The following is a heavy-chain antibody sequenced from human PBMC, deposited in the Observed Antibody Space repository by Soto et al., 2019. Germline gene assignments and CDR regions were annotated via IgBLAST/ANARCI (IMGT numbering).Heavy chain of an antibody. CDR1: GGSISSYY. J-gene: IGHJ5*02. CDR2: IYYSGST. V-gene: IGHV4-59*01. CDR3: ARDNYYDSSGYYYVVGWFDP. Sequence: SETLSLTCTVPGGSISSYYWSWIRQPPGKGLEWIGYIYYSGSTNYNPSLKSRVTISVDTSKNQFSLKLSSVTAADTAVYYCARDNYYDSSGYYYVVGWFDPWGQGTLVTVS. D-gene: IGHD3-22*01.